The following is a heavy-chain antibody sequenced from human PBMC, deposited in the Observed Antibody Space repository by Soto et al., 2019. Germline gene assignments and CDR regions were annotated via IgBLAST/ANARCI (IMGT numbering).Heavy chain of an antibody. Sequence: ASVKVSCKASGGTFSSYTISWVRQAPGQGLEWMGWISTDKGNTNYVQKFQGRVTMATDTSTSTVYMELRSLRSDDTAIYYCARXXXXXXXXXXXXMYVWGEGTKVTVSS. CDR1: GGTFSSYT. V-gene: IGHV1-18*01. J-gene: IGHJ6*04. CDR2: ISTDKGNT. CDR3: ARXXXXXXXXXXXXMYV.